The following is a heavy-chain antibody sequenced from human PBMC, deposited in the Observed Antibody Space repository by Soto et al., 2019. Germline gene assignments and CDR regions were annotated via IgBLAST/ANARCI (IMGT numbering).Heavy chain of an antibody. CDR1: GFTFSISG. CDR2: LSYDSRDE. Sequence: VGSLTLSCAASGFTFSISGLHWVRQTPGKGVEWVTVLSYDSRDESYADSVKGRFSISRDNSKSIGYRQMNSLRPDDTAVYYCEKPSKQGLHYLDSWGPGTLVTV. CDR3: EKPSKQGLHYLDS. V-gene: IGHV3-33*03. D-gene: IGHD6-6*01. J-gene: IGHJ4*02.